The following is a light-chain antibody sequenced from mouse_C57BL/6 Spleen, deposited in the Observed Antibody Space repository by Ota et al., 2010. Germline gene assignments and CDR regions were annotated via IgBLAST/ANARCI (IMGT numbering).Light chain of an antibody. V-gene: IGKV6-23*01. CDR1: QDXGTA. J-gene: IGKJ5*01. Sequence: DIVMTQFHKFXFTSVGDRVSITCKASQDXGTAVAWYQEKPGQSPKLLIYWASTRHTGVPDRFTGSGSGTDFTLTISNVQSEDLSDYFCQQYGSYPLTFGAGTKLELK. CDR2: WAS. CDR3: QQYGSYPLT.